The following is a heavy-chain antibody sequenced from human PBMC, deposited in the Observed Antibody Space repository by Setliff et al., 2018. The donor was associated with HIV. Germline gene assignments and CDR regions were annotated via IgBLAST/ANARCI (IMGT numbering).Heavy chain of an antibody. J-gene: IGHJ6*03. CDR3: ARATFFDFWSGFPHHYMDV. V-gene: IGHV4-59*11. CDR1: LGSTNTHR. Sequence: SETLSLTCTVSLGSTNTHRWNWIRQPPGKGLEWIGYVHYSGSTNYNPSFKSRVIMSVDTSKNQFSLRLKSVTAADTAVYYCARATFFDFWSGFPHHYMDVWGKGTTVTVSS. D-gene: IGHD3-3*01. CDR2: VHYSGST.